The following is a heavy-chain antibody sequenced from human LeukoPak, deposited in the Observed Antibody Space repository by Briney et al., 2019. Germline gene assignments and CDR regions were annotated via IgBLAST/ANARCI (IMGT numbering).Heavy chain of an antibody. V-gene: IGHV1-18*01. Sequence: GASVKVSCKASGYTFTSYGISWVRQAPGQGLEWMGWISAYNGNTNYAQKLQGRVTITRDTSASTAYMELSSLRSEDTAVYYCARVREYYDSSGYYDYWGQGTLVTVSS. CDR3: ARVREYYDSSGYYDY. J-gene: IGHJ4*02. CDR1: GYTFTSYG. D-gene: IGHD3-22*01. CDR2: ISAYNGNT.